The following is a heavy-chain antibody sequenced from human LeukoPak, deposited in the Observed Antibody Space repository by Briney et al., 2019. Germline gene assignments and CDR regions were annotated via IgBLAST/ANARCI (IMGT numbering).Heavy chain of an antibody. Sequence: GRSLRLSCAASGFTFSSYAMHWVRQAPGKGLEWVAVISYDGSNKYYADSVKGRFTISRDNSKNTLYLQMNSLRAEDTAVYYCARDYGAWVVPDGIMYYFDYWGQGTLVTVSS. J-gene: IGHJ4*02. D-gene: IGHD2-2*01. CDR2: ISYDGSNK. CDR3: ARDYGAWVVPDGIMYYFDY. V-gene: IGHV3-30*04. CDR1: GFTFSSYA.